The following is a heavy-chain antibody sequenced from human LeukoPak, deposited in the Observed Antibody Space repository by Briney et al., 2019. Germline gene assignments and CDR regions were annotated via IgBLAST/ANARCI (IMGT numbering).Heavy chain of an antibody. CDR1: GGAFSSYA. CDR3: ARGRGYYCGMDV. CDR2: IIPIFGTA. J-gene: IGHJ6*02. V-gene: IGHV1-69*13. Sequence: ASVKVSCKASGGAFSSYAISWVRQAPGQGLEWMGGIIPIFGTANYAQKFQGRVTITADESTSTAYMELSSLRSEDTAVYYCARGRGYYCGMDVWGQGITVTVSS.